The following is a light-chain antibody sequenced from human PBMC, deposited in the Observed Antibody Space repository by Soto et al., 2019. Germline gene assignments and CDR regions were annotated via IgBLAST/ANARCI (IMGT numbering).Light chain of an antibody. J-gene: IGKJ3*01. V-gene: IGKV3-20*01. CDR2: VAS. CDR1: QSVSSSY. CDR3: QQYGSSPLFT. Sequence: EIVLTQSPGTLSLSPGERATLSCRASQSVSSSYLAWYQQKPGQAPRLLIYVASGRATGIPDRFSGSGSGTDFTLTISRLESEDFAVYYCQQYGSSPLFTFGPVTKVDIK.